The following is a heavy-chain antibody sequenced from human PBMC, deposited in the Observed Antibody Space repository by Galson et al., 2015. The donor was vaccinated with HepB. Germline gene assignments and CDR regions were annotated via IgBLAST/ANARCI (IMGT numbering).Heavy chain of an antibody. D-gene: IGHD6-13*01. J-gene: IGHJ4*02. Sequence: SVKVSCKVSGYTLTELSMHWVRQAPGKGLEWMGGFDPEDGETIYAQKFQGRVTMTEDTSTDTAYMELSSLRSEDTAVYYCATHSPWYGGFDYWGQGTLVTVSS. V-gene: IGHV1-24*01. CDR1: GYTLTELS. CDR3: ATHSPWYGGFDY. CDR2: FDPEDGET.